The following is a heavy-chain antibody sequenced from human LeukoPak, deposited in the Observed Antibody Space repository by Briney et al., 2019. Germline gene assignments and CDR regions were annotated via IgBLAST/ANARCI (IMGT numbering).Heavy chain of an antibody. Sequence: GGSLRLSCAASGFTFSSYAMSWVRQAPGKGLEWVSAISGSGGSTYYADSVKGRFTISRDNSKNTLYLQMNSLRAEDTAVYYCANTFCMRWIQLCHGGAFDIWGQGTMVTVSS. J-gene: IGHJ3*02. CDR3: ANTFCMRWIQLCHGGAFDI. CDR1: GFTFSSYA. D-gene: IGHD5-18*01. V-gene: IGHV3-23*01. CDR2: ISGSGGST.